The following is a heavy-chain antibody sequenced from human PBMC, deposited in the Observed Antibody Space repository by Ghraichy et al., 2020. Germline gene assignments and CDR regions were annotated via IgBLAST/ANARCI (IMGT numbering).Heavy chain of an antibody. V-gene: IGHV1-69*06. CDR1: GGTFSSYA. Sequence: SLKVSCKASGGTFSSYAISWVRQAPGQGLEWMGGIIPIFGTANYAQKFQGRVTITADKSTSTAYMELSSLRSEDTAGYYCAAGQWFGELVDYFDYWGQGTLVTVSS. CDR2: IIPIFGTA. J-gene: IGHJ4*02. D-gene: IGHD3-10*01. CDR3: AAGQWFGELVDYFDY.